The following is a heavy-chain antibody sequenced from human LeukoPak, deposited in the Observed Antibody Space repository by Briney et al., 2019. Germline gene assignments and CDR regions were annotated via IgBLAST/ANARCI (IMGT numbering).Heavy chain of an antibody. Sequence: SQTLSLTCTVSGGSISSGDYYWSWIRQPPGKGLEWIGYIYYSGSTYYNPSLKSRVTISVDTSKNQFSLKLSSVTAADTAVYFCARLRLSGGSFSVGWFDPWGQGTLVTVSS. D-gene: IGHD1-26*01. CDR2: IYYSGST. CDR3: ARLRLSGGSFSVGWFDP. V-gene: IGHV4-30-4*01. J-gene: IGHJ5*02. CDR1: GGSISSGDYY.